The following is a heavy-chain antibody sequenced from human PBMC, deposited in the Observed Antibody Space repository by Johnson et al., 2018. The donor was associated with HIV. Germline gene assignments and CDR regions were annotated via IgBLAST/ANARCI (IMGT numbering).Heavy chain of an antibody. Sequence: VQLVESGGGLVQPGGSLRLSCAVSGFTVTSNYMTWVRQAPGKGLEWVSVIYADGGTYYPDSVKARFTISRDRSENTLYLQMNSLRAEDTAVYYCAKDREWLVPTPLDAFGIWGQGTMVTVSS. CDR3: AKDREWLVPTPLDAFGI. CDR2: IYADGGT. V-gene: IGHV3-66*01. CDR1: GFTVTSNY. J-gene: IGHJ3*02. D-gene: IGHD6-19*01.